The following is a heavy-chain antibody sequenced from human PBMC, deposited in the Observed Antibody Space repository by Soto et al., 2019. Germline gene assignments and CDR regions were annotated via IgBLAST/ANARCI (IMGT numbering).Heavy chain of an antibody. Sequence: SGPTLVNPTQTLTLTCTFSGFSLSTSGMRVSWIRQPPGKALEWLAHIDWDDDKFYNTSLKTRLTISKDSSKNQVVLTMTNMDPVDTATYYCARMFHCSGGTCPFDYWGQGALVTVSS. CDR2: IDWDDDK. CDR3: ARMFHCSGGTCPFDY. CDR1: GFSLSTSGMR. D-gene: IGHD2-15*01. V-gene: IGHV2-70*04. J-gene: IGHJ4*02.